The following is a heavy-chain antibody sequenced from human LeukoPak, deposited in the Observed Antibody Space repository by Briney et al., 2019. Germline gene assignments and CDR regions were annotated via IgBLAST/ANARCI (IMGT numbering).Heavy chain of an antibody. J-gene: IGHJ4*02. D-gene: IGHD2-15*01. V-gene: IGHV4-34*01. Sequence: SETLSLTCAVYGGSFSGYYWSWIRQPPGKGLEWIGEINHSGSTNYNPSLKSRVTISVDTSKNQFSLKLSSVTAAGTAVYYCARGKGSGYPEEPNCSGGSCYGSSFDYWGQGTLVTVSS. CDR1: GGSFSGYY. CDR3: ARGKGSGYPEEPNCSGGSCYGSSFDY. CDR2: INHSGST.